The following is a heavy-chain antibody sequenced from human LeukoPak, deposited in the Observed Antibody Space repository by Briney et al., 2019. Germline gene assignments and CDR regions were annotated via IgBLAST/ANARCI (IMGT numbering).Heavy chain of an antibody. CDR2: IYTSGST. CDR1: GGSISSYY. D-gene: IGHD3-3*01. CDR3: ARNYDFWSGYDY. Sequence: SETLSLTCTVSGGSISSYYWSWIRQPAGKGLEWIGRIYTSGSTNYNPSLKSRVAISVDTSKNQFSLKLTSVTAADTAVYYCARNYDFWSGYDYWGQGTLVTVSS. V-gene: IGHV4-4*07. J-gene: IGHJ4*02.